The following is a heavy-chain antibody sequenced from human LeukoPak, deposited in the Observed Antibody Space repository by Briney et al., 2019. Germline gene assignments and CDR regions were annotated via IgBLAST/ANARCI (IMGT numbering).Heavy chain of an antibody. CDR3: AREKMEVGYYGLDV. J-gene: IGHJ6*02. V-gene: IGHV1-69*04. D-gene: IGHD1-1*01. Sequence: ASVKVSCKASGGTFDNSAINWVRQAPGQGLDWMERIIPILNIPNYAQKLQGRVTIAADKSTSTAYMELSSLRSDDTAVYYCAREKMEVGYYGLDVWGQGTTVTVSS. CDR1: GGTFDNSA. CDR2: IIPILNIP.